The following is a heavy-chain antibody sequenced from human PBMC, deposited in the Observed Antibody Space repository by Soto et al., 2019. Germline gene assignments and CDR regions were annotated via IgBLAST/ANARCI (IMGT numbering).Heavy chain of an antibody. D-gene: IGHD6-19*01. CDR2: IFSNDEK. CDR1: GFSLSNARMG. V-gene: IGHV2-26*01. J-gene: IGHJ6*02. Sequence: GSGPTLVNPTETLTLTCTVSGFSLSNARMGVSWIRQPPGKALDWLAHIFSNDEKSYSTSLKSRLTISKDTSKSQVVFTMTNMDPVDTATYYCARISVTYYYYGMDVWGQGTTVTVSS. CDR3: ARISVTYYYYGMDV.